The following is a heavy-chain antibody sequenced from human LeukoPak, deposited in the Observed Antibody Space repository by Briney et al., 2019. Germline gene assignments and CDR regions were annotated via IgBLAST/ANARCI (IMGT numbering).Heavy chain of an antibody. J-gene: IGHJ4*02. CDR1: GGTFSSYA. CDR2: IIPIFGTA. V-gene: IGHV1-69*13. Sequence: SVKVSCKASGGTFSSYAISWVRQAPGQGLEWMGGIIPIFGTANYARKFQGRVTITADESTSTAYMELSSLRSEDTAVYYCARAYYYGSGSYYTGRLDYWGQGTLVTVSS. D-gene: IGHD3-10*01. CDR3: ARAYYYGSGSYYTGRLDY.